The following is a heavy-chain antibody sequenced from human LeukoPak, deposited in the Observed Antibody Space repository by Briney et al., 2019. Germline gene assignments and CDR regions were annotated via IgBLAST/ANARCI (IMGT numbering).Heavy chain of an antibody. J-gene: IGHJ4*02. CDR1: GYTFTSYY. D-gene: IGHD3-22*01. Sequence: ASVKVSCKASGYTFTSYYMHWVRQAPGQGLEWMGIINPSGGSTSYAQKFQGRVTMTRDTSTSTVYMELSSLRPEDTAVYYCAQAPYYYDSPDYWGQGTLVTVSS. V-gene: IGHV1-46*01. CDR2: INPSGGST. CDR3: AQAPYYYDSPDY.